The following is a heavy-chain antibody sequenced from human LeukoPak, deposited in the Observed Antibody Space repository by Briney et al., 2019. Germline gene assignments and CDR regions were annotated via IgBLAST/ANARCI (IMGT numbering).Heavy chain of an antibody. Sequence: GGSLRLSCVASGFIFSNFWMSWVRQAPGKGLEWVANIKQDGSDKYYADSVKGRFTISRDNAKNSLYLQMSSLRADDTAVYFCARTRIVTSRYDAFDIWGQGTMVTVSS. CDR2: IKQDGSDK. CDR1: GFIFSNFW. D-gene: IGHD1-26*01. J-gene: IGHJ3*02. V-gene: IGHV3-7*04. CDR3: ARTRIVTSRYDAFDI.